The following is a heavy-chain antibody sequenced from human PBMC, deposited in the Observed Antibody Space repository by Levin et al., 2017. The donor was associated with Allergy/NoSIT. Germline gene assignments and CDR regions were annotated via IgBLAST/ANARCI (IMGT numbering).Heavy chain of an antibody. D-gene: IGHD3-10*01. CDR3: AAGNYYGSGSYPDAFDI. CDR2: IIPILGIA. J-gene: IGHJ3*02. V-gene: IGHV1-69*04. CDR1: GGTFSSYA. Sequence: GASVKVSCKASGGTFSSYAISWVRQAPGQGLEWMGRIIPILGIANYAQKFQGRVTITADKSTSTAYMELSSLRSEDTAVYYCAAGNYYGSGSYPDAFDIWGQGTMVTVSS.